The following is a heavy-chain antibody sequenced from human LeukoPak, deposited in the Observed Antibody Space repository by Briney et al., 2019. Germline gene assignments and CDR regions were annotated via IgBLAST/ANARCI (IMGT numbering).Heavy chain of an antibody. CDR2: INHEGGGI. D-gene: IGHD1-1*01. V-gene: IGHV3-7*01. CDR3: ATYINWVAGDV. J-gene: IGHJ6*02. CDR1: GFTFSSYA. Sequence: GGSLRLSCAASGFTFSSYAMHWVRQAPGKGLEWVAHINHEGGGIQYVDSVKGRFTISRDNAKGSVYLQMNSLRAEDTAIYHCATYINWVAGDVWGQGTTVIVSS.